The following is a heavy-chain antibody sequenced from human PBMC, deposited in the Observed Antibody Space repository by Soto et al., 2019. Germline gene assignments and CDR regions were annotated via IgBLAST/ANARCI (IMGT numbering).Heavy chain of an antibody. Sequence: ASVKVSCKASGYTFSDNGISWVRQAPGQGLEWMGWISTYTGRTNYAQKFQGRVTLTTDTSTSTAYMNLRSLRPDDTAVYFCAREGTFAPHGNQRMDVWGQGTPGTVSS. D-gene: IGHD3-10*01. V-gene: IGHV1-18*04. CDR1: GYTFSDNG. J-gene: IGHJ6*01. CDR2: ISTYTGRT. CDR3: AREGTFAPHGNQRMDV.